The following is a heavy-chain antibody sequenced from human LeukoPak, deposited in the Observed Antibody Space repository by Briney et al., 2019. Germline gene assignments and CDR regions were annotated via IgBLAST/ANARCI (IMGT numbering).Heavy chain of an antibody. CDR3: AKGSGSYYNDAWFDP. D-gene: IGHD3-10*01. CDR1: GFTFSSYA. J-gene: IGHJ5*02. CDR2: TSGSGGRT. V-gene: IGHV3-23*01. Sequence: GGSLRLSCAASGFTFSSYAMSWVRQAPGKALEWVSATSGSGGRTNYADSVKGRFTISRDNSKNTLYLQMNSLRAEDTAVYYCAKGSGSYYNDAWFDPWGQGTLVTVSS.